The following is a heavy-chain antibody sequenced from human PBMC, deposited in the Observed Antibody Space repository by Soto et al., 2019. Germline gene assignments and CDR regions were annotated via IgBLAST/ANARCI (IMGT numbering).Heavy chain of an antibody. CDR3: AHGAPRHFDSGYYYPRGFDY. CDR1: GFSLRTSGVG. CDR2: IYWNDDK. D-gene: IGHD3-22*01. J-gene: IGHJ4*02. V-gene: IGHV2-5*01. Sequence: QISLKASGPPLVKPTQTLTLTCTFSGFSLRTSGVGVGWIRQPPGKALEWLALIYWNDDKHYSPSLKSKLTITKDTSKNRVVLTMTNMDPVDTATYYCAHGAPRHFDSGYYYPRGFDYWGLGTLVTVSS.